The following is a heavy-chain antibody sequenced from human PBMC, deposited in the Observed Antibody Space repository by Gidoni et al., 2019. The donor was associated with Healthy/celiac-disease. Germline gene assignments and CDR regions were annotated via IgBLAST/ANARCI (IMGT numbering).Heavy chain of an antibody. V-gene: IGHV3-48*03. D-gene: IGHD3-10*01. CDR1: GFPFSSYE. J-gene: IGHJ5*02. CDR3: VPGRSYGGPKSNWFDP. CDR2: ISSSGSTI. Sequence: EVQLVESGGGLVQPGGSLRLSCAASGFPFSSYEMNWVRQAPGKGLEWVSYISSSGSTIYYADSVKGRFTISRDNAKNSLYLQMNSLRAEDTAVYYCVPGRSYGGPKSNWFDPWGQGTLVTVSS.